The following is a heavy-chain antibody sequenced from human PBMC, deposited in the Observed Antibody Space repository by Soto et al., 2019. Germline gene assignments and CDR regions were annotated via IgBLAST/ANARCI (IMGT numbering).Heavy chain of an antibody. CDR3: ARESGVTVAGAGGFDY. Sequence: QVQLVQSGAEVKKPGASVKVSCKASGYTFTSYGISWVRQAPGQGLEWMGWISAYNGNTNYAQKLQGRVTMTTDTXTXXGYMELRSLRSDDTAVYYCARESGVTVAGAGGFDYWGQGTLVTVSS. V-gene: IGHV1-18*01. CDR1: GYTFTSYG. D-gene: IGHD6-19*01. J-gene: IGHJ4*02. CDR2: ISAYNGNT.